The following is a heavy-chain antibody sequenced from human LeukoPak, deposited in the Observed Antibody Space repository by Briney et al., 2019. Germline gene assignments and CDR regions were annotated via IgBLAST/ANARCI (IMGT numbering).Heavy chain of an antibody. D-gene: IGHD3-10*01. CDR1: GGTFSIYA. J-gene: IGHJ4*02. CDR2: IIPIFGTA. CDR3: ARAGNYYGSGSYRY. V-gene: IGHV1-69*05. Sequence: SVKVSCKASGGTFSIYAISWVRQAPGQGLEWMGRIIPIFGTANYAQKFQGRVTITTDESTSTAYMELSSLRSEDTAVYYCARAGNYYGSGSYRYWGQGTLVTVSS.